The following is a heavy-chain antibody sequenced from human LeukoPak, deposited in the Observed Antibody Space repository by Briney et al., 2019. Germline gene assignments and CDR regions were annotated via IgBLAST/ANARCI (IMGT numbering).Heavy chain of an antibody. Sequence: SETLSLTCTVSGGSISSGGYYWSWIRQPPGKGLEWIGYIYHSGSTYYNPSLKSRVTISVDTSKNQFSLKLSSVTAADTAVYYCARGVRDGYGSGLDWGQGTLVTVSS. CDR1: GGSISSGGYY. CDR3: ARGVRDGYGSGLD. CDR2: IYHSGST. D-gene: IGHD5-24*01. V-gene: IGHV4-30-2*01. J-gene: IGHJ4*02.